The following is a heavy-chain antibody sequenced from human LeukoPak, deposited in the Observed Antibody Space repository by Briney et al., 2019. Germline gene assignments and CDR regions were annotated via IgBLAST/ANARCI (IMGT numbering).Heavy chain of an antibody. CDR1: GYSFTNYW. CDR2: IYPGDSDT. D-gene: IGHD1-7*01. Sequence: GESPKISCKGSGYSFTNYWIGWVRQMPGKGLEWMGIIYPGDSDTRYSPSFQGQVTISADKSISTAYLQWSSLKASDTAIYFCARRTSANWFDPWGQGTLVTLSS. V-gene: IGHV5-51*01. J-gene: IGHJ5*02. CDR3: ARRTSANWFDP.